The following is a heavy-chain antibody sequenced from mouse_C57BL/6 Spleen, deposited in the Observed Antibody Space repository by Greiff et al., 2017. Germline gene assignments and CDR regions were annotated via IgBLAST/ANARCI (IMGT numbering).Heavy chain of an antibody. CDR2: IDPEDGET. CDR1: GFNIKDYY. Sequence: EVKVVESGAELVKPGASVKLSCTASGFNIKDYYMHWVKQRTEQGLEWIGRIDPEDGETKYAPKFQGKATITADTSSNTAYLQLSSLTSEDTAVYYCASSTAQARGFDYWGQGTTLTVSS. CDR3: ASSTAQARGFDY. J-gene: IGHJ2*01. V-gene: IGHV14-2*01. D-gene: IGHD3-2*02.